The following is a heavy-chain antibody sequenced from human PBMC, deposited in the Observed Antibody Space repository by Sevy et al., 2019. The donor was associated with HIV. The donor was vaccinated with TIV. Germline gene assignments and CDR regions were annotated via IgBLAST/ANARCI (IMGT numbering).Heavy chain of an antibody. V-gene: IGHV1-2*02. CDR3: ARQVDNWFDP. Sequence: ASVKVSCETSGYTFTYYYIHWVRQAPGQGLEWMGWINPSSCGTQYAQKFQGRVSVTSYTSRRTSYMELRRLRSDDTALYYCARQVDNWFDPWGQGTPVTVSS. CDR2: INPSSCGT. D-gene: IGHD2-15*01. CDR1: GYTFTYYY. J-gene: IGHJ5*02.